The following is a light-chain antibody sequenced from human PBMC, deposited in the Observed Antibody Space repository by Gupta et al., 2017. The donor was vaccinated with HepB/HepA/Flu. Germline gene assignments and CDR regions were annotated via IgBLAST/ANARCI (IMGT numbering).Light chain of an antibody. V-gene: IGLV4-69*01. CDR1: SGHSSYA. CDR3: QTWGTGIVV. Sequence: QLVLTQSPSASASLGASVKLTCTLSSGHSSYAIAWHQQQPEKGPRYLMKLNSDGSHSKGDGIPYRFSSSSSGAALSLTISSLQAEDDSYYYCQTWGTGIVVFGGGTKLTVL. CDR2: LNSDGSH. J-gene: IGLJ2*01.